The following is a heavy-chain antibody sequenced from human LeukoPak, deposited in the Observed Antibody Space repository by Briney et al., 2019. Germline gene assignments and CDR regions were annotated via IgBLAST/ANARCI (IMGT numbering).Heavy chain of an antibody. CDR3: AKDPGVVPAHYFDY. Sequence: GGSLRLSCAASGFTFSSYAMNWVRQAPGKGLEWVSGTGSTGVSTFYADSVKGRFTLSRDNSKNTLSLQMNSLRAEDTAVYYCAKDPGVVPAHYFDYWGQGTLVTVSS. J-gene: IGHJ4*02. V-gene: IGHV3-23*01. CDR1: GFTFSSYA. D-gene: IGHD2-2*01. CDR2: TGSTGVST.